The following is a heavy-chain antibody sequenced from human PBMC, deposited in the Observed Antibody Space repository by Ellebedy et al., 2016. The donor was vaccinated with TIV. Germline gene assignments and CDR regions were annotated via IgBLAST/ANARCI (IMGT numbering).Heavy chain of an antibody. D-gene: IGHD1-26*01. J-gene: IGHJ4*02. CDR3: ARRNKGGATMKAFDY. CDR2: ISSSGSTI. CDR1: GFTFSDYY. V-gene: IGHV3-11*01. Sequence: GGSLRLSCAASGFTFSDYYMNWIRQAPGKGLEWLSYISSSGSTIYYADSVRGRFTISRDNAKNSLYLQMNSLRAEDTAVYYCARRNKGGATMKAFDYWGQGTLVTVSS.